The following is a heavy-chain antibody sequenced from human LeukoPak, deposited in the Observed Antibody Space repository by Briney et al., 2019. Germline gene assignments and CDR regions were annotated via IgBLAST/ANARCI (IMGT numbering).Heavy chain of an antibody. CDR1: GGSISSGTYY. J-gene: IGHJ4*02. CDR3: ARGHGNYDILTGYYY. D-gene: IGHD3-9*01. CDR2: IYTSGST. V-gene: IGHV4-61*02. Sequence: KPSQTLSLTCTVSGGSISSGTYYWSWIRQPAGKGLEWIGRIYTSGSTNYNPSLKSRVTISVDTSKNQFSLKLSSVTAADTAVYYRARGHGNYDILTGYYYWGQGTLVTVSS.